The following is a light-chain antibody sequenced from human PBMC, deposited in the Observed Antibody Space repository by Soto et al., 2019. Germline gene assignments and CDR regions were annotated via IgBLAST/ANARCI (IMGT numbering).Light chain of an antibody. Sequence: EIVLTQSPGTLSLSPGERAALSCRVSQSVSSNYLAWYQQKPGQAPRLLIYSASSRATGIPDRFSGRGSVTDFTLTISRLEPEDFAVYYCQHYGSSLWTFGQGTKVEIK. J-gene: IGKJ1*01. CDR3: QHYGSSLWT. CDR1: QSVSSNY. V-gene: IGKV3-20*01. CDR2: SAS.